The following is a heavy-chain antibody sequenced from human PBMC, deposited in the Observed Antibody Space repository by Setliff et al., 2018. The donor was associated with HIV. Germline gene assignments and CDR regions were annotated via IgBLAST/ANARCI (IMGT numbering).Heavy chain of an antibody. V-gene: IGHV3-7*01. Sequence: PGGSLRLSCAASGFAFSDYWMSWVRQAPGKGLEWVAKQHGSEQYYVDSVKGRFTISRDNAKNSLYLEMNSLRAEDTAVYYCATGFATSHWGQGTLVTVSS. CDR1: GFAFSDYW. CDR3: ATGFATSH. J-gene: IGHJ4*02. D-gene: IGHD1-26*01. CDR2: QHGSEQ.